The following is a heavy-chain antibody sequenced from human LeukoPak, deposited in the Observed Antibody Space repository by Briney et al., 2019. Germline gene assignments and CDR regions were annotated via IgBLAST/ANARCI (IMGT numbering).Heavy chain of an antibody. V-gene: IGHV1-69*04. CDR2: IIPILGIA. D-gene: IGHD3-22*01. J-gene: IGHJ4*02. CDR1: GYTLTELS. Sequence: GASVKVSCKVSGYTLTELSMHWVRQAPGLELEWMGRIIPILGIANYAQKFQGRVTITADKSTSTAYMELSSLRSEDTAVYYCARGGGYHYDSSGFYSGGGYWGQGTLVTVSS. CDR3: ARGGGYHYDSSGFYSGGGY.